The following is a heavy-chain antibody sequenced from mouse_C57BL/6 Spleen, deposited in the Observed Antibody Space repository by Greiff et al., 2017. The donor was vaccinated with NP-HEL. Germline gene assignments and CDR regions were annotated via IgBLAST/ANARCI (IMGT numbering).Heavy chain of an antibody. V-gene: IGHV1-81*01. D-gene: IGHD1-1*01. J-gene: IGHJ4*01. CDR1: GYTFTSYG. CDR2: IYPRSGNT. CDR3: AIITTVVKDYAMDY. Sequence: VQLQQSGAELARPGASVKLSCKASGYTFTSYGISWVKQRTGQGLEWIGEIYPRSGNTYYNEKFKGKATLTADKSSSTAYMELRSLTSEDSAVYFCAIITTVVKDYAMDYWGQGTSVTVSS.